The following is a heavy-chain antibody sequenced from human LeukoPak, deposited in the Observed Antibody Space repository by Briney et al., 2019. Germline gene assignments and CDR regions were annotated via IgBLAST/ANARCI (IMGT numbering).Heavy chain of an antibody. Sequence: GGSLRLSCAASGFTFSNAWMSWVRQAPGKGLEWVAVISYDGSNKYYADSVKGRFTISRDNSKNTLYLQMNSLRAEDTAVYYCAKDAARAARFPMLGYWGQGTLVTVSS. CDR3: AKDAARAARFPMLGY. J-gene: IGHJ4*02. CDR2: ISYDGSNK. D-gene: IGHD6-13*01. V-gene: IGHV3-30*18. CDR1: GFTFSNAW.